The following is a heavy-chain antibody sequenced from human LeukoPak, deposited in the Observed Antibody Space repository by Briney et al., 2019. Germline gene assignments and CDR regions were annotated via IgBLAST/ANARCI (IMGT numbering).Heavy chain of an antibody. V-gene: IGHV3-30-3*01. CDR3: ARAPPYYDFWSGKPRDYYYYYMDV. CDR2: ISYDGSNK. J-gene: IGHJ6*03. D-gene: IGHD3-3*01. CDR1: GFTFSSYA. Sequence: GGSLRLSCAASGFTFSSYAMHWVRQAPGKGLEWVAVISYDGSNKYYADSVKGRFTISRDNSKNTLYLQMNSLRAEDTAVYYCARAPPYYDFWSGKPRDYYYYYMDVWGKGTTVTVSS.